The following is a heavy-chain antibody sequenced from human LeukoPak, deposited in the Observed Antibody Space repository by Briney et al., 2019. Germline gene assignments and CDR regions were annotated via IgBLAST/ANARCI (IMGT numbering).Heavy chain of an antibody. Sequence: PGGSLRLSCAASGFTFSSYSMNWVRQAPGKGLEWVSSISSSSSYIYYADSVKGRFTISRDNAKNSLYLQMNSLRAEDTAVYYCARDSDDYEGFDYWGQGTLVTVSP. D-gene: IGHD3-16*01. CDR2: ISSSSSYI. CDR1: GFTFSSYS. V-gene: IGHV3-21*01. J-gene: IGHJ4*02. CDR3: ARDSDDYEGFDY.